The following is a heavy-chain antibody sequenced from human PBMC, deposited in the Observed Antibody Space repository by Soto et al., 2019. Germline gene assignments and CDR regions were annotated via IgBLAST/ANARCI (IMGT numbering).Heavy chain of an antibody. CDR2: ISTYNGDT. J-gene: IGHJ6*02. D-gene: IGHD5-12*01. V-gene: IGHV1-18*01. Sequence: RASVKVSCKASGYTFTRSGISWVRQAPGQGLEWMGWISTYNGDTNYAQTFQGRVTMTTDTSTSTVYMELRSLRSDDTAVYYCAREGVAPYYYYGMDVWGQGTAVTVSS. CDR1: GYTFTRSG. CDR3: AREGVAPYYYYGMDV.